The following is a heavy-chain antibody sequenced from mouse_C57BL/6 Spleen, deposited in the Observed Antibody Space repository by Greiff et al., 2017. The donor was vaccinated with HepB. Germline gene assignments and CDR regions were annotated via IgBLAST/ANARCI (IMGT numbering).Heavy chain of an antibody. Sequence: QVQLQQPGAELVMPGASVKLSCKASGYTFTSYWMHWVKQRPGQGLEWIGEIDPSDSYTNYNQKFKGKSTLTVDKSSSTAYMQLSSLTSEDSAVYYCARDSSEAMDYWGQGTSVTVSS. V-gene: IGHV1-69*01. CDR2: IDPSDSYT. CDR3: ARDSSEAMDY. CDR1: GYTFTSYW. J-gene: IGHJ4*01. D-gene: IGHD3-2*02.